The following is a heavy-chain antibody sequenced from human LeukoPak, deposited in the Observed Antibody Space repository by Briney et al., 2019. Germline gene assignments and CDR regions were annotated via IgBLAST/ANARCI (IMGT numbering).Heavy chain of an antibody. J-gene: IGHJ4*02. V-gene: IGHV3-7*03. Sequence: GGSLRLSCAASGFTFSSYWMSWVCQAPGKGLEWVANIKQDGSEKYYVDSVKGRFTISRDNAKNSLYLQMNSLRAEDTAVYYCARVLRYFDWLFAYYFDYWGQGTLVTVSS. CDR2: IKQDGSEK. CDR3: ARVLRYFDWLFAYYFDY. D-gene: IGHD3-9*01. CDR1: GFTFSSYW.